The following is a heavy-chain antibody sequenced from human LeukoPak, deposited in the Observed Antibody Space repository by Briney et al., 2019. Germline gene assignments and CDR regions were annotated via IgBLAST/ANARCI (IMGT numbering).Heavy chain of an antibody. CDR1: GYTFTSYY. D-gene: IGHD6-13*01. CDR3: ARDSGMKQQLDYFDY. CDR2: INPSGGST. J-gene: IGHJ4*02. V-gene: IGHV1-46*01. Sequence: GASVKVSCKASGYTFTSYYMHWVRQAPGQGLEWMGIINPSGGSTSYTQKFQGRVAMTRDTSTSTVYMELSSLRSEDMAVYYCARDSGMKQQLDYFDYWGQGTLVTVSS.